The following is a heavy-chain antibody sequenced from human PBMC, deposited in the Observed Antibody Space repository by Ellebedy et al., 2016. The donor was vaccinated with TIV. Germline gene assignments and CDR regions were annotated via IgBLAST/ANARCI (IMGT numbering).Heavy chain of an antibody. D-gene: IGHD3-9*01. CDR2: IKQDGSEK. Sequence: GESLKISCAASEFIFSSYWMSWVRQAPGKGLEWVANIKQDGSEKHYVDSVKGRFTISRDNAKNSLYLQMNSLRAEDTAVYYCARVGSAVYFDWVGAFDIWGQGTMVTVSS. CDR1: EFIFSSYW. J-gene: IGHJ3*02. V-gene: IGHV3-7*01. CDR3: ARVGSAVYFDWVGAFDI.